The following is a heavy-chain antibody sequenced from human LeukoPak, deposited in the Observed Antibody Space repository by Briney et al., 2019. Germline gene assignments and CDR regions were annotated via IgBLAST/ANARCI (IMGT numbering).Heavy chain of an antibody. CDR1: GFTFSNHG. V-gene: IGHV3-30*03. Sequence: GGSLRLSCAASGFTFSNHGMHWVRQAPGKGPEWVAIISSDGSRKYYAHSVEGRFTISRDNSKNTLYLQKDSLRAEDTAVYYCARDRAWNYFDSWGQGTLVTVSS. CDR3: ARDRAWNYFDS. D-gene: IGHD3-3*01. J-gene: IGHJ4*02. CDR2: ISSDGSRK.